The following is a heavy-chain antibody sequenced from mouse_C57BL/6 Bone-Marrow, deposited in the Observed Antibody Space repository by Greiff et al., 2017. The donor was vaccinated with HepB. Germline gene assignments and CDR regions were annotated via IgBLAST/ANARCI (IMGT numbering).Heavy chain of an antibody. CDR3: GYDYDEGFAY. D-gene: IGHD2-4*01. CDR2: IHPNSGST. J-gene: IGHJ3*01. V-gene: IGHV1-64*01. CDR1: GYTFTSYW. Sequence: QVQLKQPGAELVKPGASVKLSCKASGYTFTSYWMHWVKQRPGQGLEWIGMIHPNSGSTNYNEKFKSKATLTVDKSSSTAYMQLSSLTSEDSAVYYCGYDYDEGFAYWGQGTLVTVSA.